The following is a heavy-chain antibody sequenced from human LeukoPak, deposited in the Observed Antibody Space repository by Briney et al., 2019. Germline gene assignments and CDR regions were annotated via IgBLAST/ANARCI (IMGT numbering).Heavy chain of an antibody. D-gene: IGHD6-13*01. V-gene: IGHV5-10-1*01. CDR1: GYSFTSYW. CDR3: ARHGAAAGTEYGMDV. J-gene: IGHJ6*04. CDR2: IDPSDSYT. Sequence: GESLKISCKGSGYSFTSYWISWVRQMPGKGLEWMGRIDPSDSYTNYSPSFQGHFTISADKSISTAYLQWSSLKASDTAMYYCARHGAAAGTEYGMDVWGKGTTVTVSS.